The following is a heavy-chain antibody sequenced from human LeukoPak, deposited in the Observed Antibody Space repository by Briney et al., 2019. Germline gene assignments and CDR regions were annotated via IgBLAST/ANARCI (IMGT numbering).Heavy chain of an antibody. D-gene: IGHD3-10*01. Sequence: PSETLSLTCTVSGGSISPLYWGWIRQAPGKGLEFIGYIYYSGSTNFNPSLKSRVTLSVDTSKSQISLKLTSVTAADTAVYYCAREMRSPRGGFDYWDQGTLVTVSS. CDR1: GGSISPLY. CDR2: IYYSGST. J-gene: IGHJ4*02. CDR3: AREMRSPRGGFDY. V-gene: IGHV4-59*11.